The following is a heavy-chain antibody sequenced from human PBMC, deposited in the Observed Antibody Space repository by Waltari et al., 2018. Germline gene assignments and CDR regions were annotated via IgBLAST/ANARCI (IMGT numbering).Heavy chain of an antibody. CDR3: ARGGTGSSWSFDY. CDR1: GFTFSSYA. J-gene: IGHJ4*02. D-gene: IGHD6-13*01. Sequence: QVQLVESGGGVVQPGRSLRLSCAASGFTFSSYAMHWVRQAPGKGLEWVAVISYDGSNKYYADSVKGRFTISRDKSKNTLYLQMNSLRAEDTAVYYCARGGTGSSWSFDYWGQGTLVTVSS. V-gene: IGHV3-30*01. CDR2: ISYDGSNK.